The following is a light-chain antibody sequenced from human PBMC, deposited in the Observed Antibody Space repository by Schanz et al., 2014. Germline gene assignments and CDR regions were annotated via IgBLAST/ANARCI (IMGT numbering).Light chain of an antibody. CDR2: GAS. J-gene: IGKJ3*01. CDR1: ESVSSN. V-gene: IGKV3-20*01. CDR3: QQYGSSPLT. Sequence: EIVMTQSPVTLSVSPGERATLSCRASESVSSNLAWYEQKPGQAPRLLVYGASTRATGIPARFSGSGSGTDFTLTISRLEPEDFAVYHCQQYGSSPLTFGPGTTVDIK.